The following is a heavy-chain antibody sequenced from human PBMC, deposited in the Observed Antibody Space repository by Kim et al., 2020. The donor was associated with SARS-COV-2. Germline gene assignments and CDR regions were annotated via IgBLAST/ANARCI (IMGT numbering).Heavy chain of an antibody. CDR3: AKGDLFPWYYYGSGRTRGYYYYYYMDV. CDR2: ISGSGGST. J-gene: IGHJ6*03. D-gene: IGHD3-10*01. V-gene: IGHV3-23*01. Sequence: GGSLRLSCAASGFTFSSYAMSWVRQAPGKGLEWVSAISGSGGSTYYADSVKGRFTISRDNSKNTLYLQMNSLRAEDTAVYYCAKGDLFPWYYYGSGRTRGYYYYYYMDVWGKGTTVTVSS. CDR1: GFTFSSYA.